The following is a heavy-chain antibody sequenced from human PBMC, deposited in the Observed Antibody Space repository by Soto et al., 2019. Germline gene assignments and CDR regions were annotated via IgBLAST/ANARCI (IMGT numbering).Heavy chain of an antibody. D-gene: IGHD2-21*02. CDR1: GFTFTSNS. V-gene: IGHV3-48*02. J-gene: IGHJ4*02. CDR3: ATGRVGTAYFDY. CDR2: ITSGSDTI. Sequence: GGSLRLSCAASGFTFTSNSMNWVRQAPGKGLEWISYITSGSDTIHYADSVKGRFTISRDNAKNSLYLQMNSLRDEDTAVYYCATGRVGTAYFDYWGQGALVTVSS.